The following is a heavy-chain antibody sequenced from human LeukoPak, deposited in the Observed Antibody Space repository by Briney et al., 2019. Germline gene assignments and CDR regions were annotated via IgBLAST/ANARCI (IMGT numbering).Heavy chain of an antibody. D-gene: IGHD2-21*01. CDR1: GFTFSSYS. V-gene: IGHV3-48*01. Sequence: GGSLRLSCAASGFTFSSYSMNWVRQAPGKGLEWVSYISSSSSTIYYADSVKGRFTISRDNAKNSLYLQMNSLRAEDTAVYYCAKEFNRGLPDYWGQGTLVTVSS. CDR2: ISSSSSTI. CDR3: AKEFNRGLPDY. J-gene: IGHJ4*02.